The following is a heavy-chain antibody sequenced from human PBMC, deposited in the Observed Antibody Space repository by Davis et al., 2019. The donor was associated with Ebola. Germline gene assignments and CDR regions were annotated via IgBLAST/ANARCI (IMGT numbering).Heavy chain of an antibody. CDR3: ARGYSSSYLFDY. V-gene: IGHV1-3*01. D-gene: IGHD6-6*01. Sequence: ASVKVSCKASGYTFTSYAMHWVRQAPGQRLEWMGWINAGNGNTKHSQKFQGRVTITRDTSASTAYMELSSLRSEDTAVYYCARGYSSSYLFDYWGQGTLVTVSS. J-gene: IGHJ4*02. CDR1: GYTFTSYA. CDR2: INAGNGNT.